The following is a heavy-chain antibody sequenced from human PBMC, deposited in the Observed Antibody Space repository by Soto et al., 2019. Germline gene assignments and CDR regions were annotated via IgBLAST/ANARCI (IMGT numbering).Heavy chain of an antibody. D-gene: IGHD2-15*01. Sequence: GGSLRLSCAASGFTFSSYAMHWVRQAPGKGLEYVSAISSNGGSTYYANSVKGRFTISRDNSKNTLYLQMGSLRAEDMAVYYCARDQDWVGAFDIWGQGTMVTVSS. V-gene: IGHV3-64*01. J-gene: IGHJ3*02. CDR1: GFTFSSYA. CDR2: ISSNGGST. CDR3: ARDQDWVGAFDI.